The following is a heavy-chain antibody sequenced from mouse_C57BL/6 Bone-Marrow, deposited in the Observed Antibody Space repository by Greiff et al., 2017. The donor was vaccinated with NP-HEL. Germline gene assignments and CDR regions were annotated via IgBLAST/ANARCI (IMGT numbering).Heavy chain of an antibody. Sequence: EVQVVESEGGLVQPGSSMKLSCTASGFTFSDYYMAWVRQVPEKGLEWVANINYDGSSTYYLDSLKSRFIISRDNAKNILYLQMSSLKSEDTATYYCARDDNYSNPFAYWGQGTLVTVSA. CDR1: GFTFSDYY. CDR3: ARDDNYSNPFAY. J-gene: IGHJ3*01. V-gene: IGHV5-16*01. CDR2: INYDGSST. D-gene: IGHD2-5*01.